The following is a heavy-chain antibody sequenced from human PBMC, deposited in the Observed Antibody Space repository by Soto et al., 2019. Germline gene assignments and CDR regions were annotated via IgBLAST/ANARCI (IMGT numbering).Heavy chain of an antibody. CDR3: ARVERGTATTVVDAFDI. V-gene: IGHV4-34*01. CDR2: MSHSGGT. Sequence: QVQLQQWGAGLLKPSETLSLTCAVFGGSVNSGNYYWSWIRQPPGKGLEWIGEMSHSGGTHFNPSLKSPVPISVATSKTQFSLKMSSVTAADTALYYCARVERGTATTVVDAFDIWGPGTMVTVSS. J-gene: IGHJ3*02. D-gene: IGHD1-1*01. CDR1: GGSVNSGNYY.